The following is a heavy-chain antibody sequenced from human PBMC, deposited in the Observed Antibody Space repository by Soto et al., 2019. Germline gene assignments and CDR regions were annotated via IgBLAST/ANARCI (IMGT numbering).Heavy chain of an antibody. CDR1: GVTFSSYS. D-gene: IGHD6-6*01. CDR3: ARLYSCSSGIDY. J-gene: IGHJ4*02. CDR2: ISSSSGYI. Sequence: EVQLVESGGGLVKPGGSLRLSCEASGVTFSSYSMNWVRQAPGQGLEWVSFISSSSGYIYYADSVKGGVTISRDDAKNSRYLQMNGLRAEDTAVYYCARLYSCSSGIDYWGQGTLVTVSS. V-gene: IGHV3-21*01.